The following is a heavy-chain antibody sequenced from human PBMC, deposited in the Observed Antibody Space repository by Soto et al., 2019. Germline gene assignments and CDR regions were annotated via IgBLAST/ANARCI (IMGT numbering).Heavy chain of an antibody. CDR3: ARETCGVGEQWLTCWFAP. Sequence: QVQLVESGGGVVQPGRSLRLSCAASGFTFSSYGMHWVRQAPGKGLEWVAVIWYDGSNKYYADSVKGRFTISRDNSKNTMYLQMNSLRAEATAVYYCARETCGVGEQWLTCWFAPWGQGTLVTVSS. V-gene: IGHV3-33*01. J-gene: IGHJ5*02. CDR2: IWYDGSNK. CDR1: GFTFSSYG. D-gene: IGHD6-19*01.